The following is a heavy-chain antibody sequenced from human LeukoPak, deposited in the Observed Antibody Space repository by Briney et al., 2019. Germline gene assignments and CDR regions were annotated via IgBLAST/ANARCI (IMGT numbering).Heavy chain of an antibody. J-gene: IGHJ4*02. V-gene: IGHV4-39*01. D-gene: IGHD4-17*01. CDR2: SYYSGIT. Sequence: SSETLSLTCTVSGGSISSSSYYWGWIRQPPGKGREWFVSSYYSGITYYNPSLKSRVTISVDTSKNQFSLKLSSVTAADTAVYYCARWDYGDYGSGSFAYWGQGTLVTVSS. CDR1: GGSISSSSYY. CDR3: ARWDYGDYGSGSFAY.